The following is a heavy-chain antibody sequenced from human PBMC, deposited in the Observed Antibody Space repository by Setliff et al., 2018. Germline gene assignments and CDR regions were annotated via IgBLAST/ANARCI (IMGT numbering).Heavy chain of an antibody. V-gene: IGHV4-39*07. Sequence: PSETLSLTCTVPGDSISSFSYYWGWIRQPPGKGLEWIGSMYFSGSTYYNPSLKSRVTMSIDKSKNEFSLKMSSVTAADTAVYYCARAPRYFDSTGSYFDGWGQGTLVTVSS. D-gene: IGHD3-22*01. CDR1: GDSISSFSYY. CDR3: ARAPRYFDSTGSYFDG. CDR2: MYFSGST. J-gene: IGHJ4*02.